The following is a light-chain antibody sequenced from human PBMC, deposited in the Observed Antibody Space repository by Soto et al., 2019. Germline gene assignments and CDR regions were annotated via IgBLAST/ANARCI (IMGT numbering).Light chain of an antibody. CDR1: PSVTNY. CDR3: QQRYSTPIP. J-gene: IGKJ5*01. V-gene: IGKV3-11*01. Sequence: EIVLTQSPATLSLSPGERSTVACRASPSVTNYLAWYPQKPGQPPRLLIYGALNRAAGIPSRFSGSGSGTDCTLTIRSLQPEDGATDYCQQRYSTPIPVGQGTQLELK. CDR2: GAL.